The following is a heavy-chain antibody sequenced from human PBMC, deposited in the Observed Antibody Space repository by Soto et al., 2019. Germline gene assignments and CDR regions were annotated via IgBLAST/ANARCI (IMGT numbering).Heavy chain of an antibody. D-gene: IGHD3-9*01. CDR3: ARDILTGYVRD. V-gene: IGHV1-69*08. CDR2: IIPILGIA. J-gene: IGHJ4*02. CDR1: GGTFSSYI. Sequence: QVQLVQSGAEVKKPGSSVKVSCKTSGGTFSSYIISWVRQAPGQGLEWMGRIIPILGIANYAQKFQGRVTITADKSTSTAYMELSSLRSEDTAVYYCARDILTGYVRDWGQGTLVTVSS.